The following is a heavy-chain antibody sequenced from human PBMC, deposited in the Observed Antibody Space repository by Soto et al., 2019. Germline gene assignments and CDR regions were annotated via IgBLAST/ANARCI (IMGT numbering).Heavy chain of an antibody. D-gene: IGHD2-15*01. Sequence: VQLLESGGGLVQPGGSLTLSCAGSGFTFGSYTMAWVRQAPGKGLEWVAGIGGIRAETYSADSVKGWFSISRDNPRNTLYLQMNSLRVDDTGVYSGATTGPVCARIRFDYWSQGARVVDSS. V-gene: IGHV3-23*01. CDR3: ATTGPVCARIRFDY. CDR2: IGGIRAET. J-gene: IGHJ4*02. CDR1: GFTFGSYT.